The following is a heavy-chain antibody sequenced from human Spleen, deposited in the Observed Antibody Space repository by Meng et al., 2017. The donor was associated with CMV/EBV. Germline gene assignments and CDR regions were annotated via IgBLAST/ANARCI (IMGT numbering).Heavy chain of an antibody. V-gene: IGHV4-30-4*08. D-gene: IGHD3-3*01. CDR3: ASTYYDFWSGYYPRYYFDY. J-gene: IGHJ4*02. CDR2: IYYSGST. Sequence: QAQLKESGPGLVRPSQTLSLTCTGSGGSISSGDYYWSWIRQPPGKGLEWIGYIYYSGSTYYNPSLKSRVTISVDTSKNQFSLKLSSVTAADTAVYYCASTYYDFWSGYYPRYYFDYWGQGTLVTVSS. CDR1: GGSISSGDYY.